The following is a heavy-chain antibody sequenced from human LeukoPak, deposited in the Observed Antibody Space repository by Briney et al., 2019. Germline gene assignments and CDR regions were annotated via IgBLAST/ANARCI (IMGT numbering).Heavy chain of an antibody. D-gene: IGHD3-9*01. V-gene: IGHV3-48*03. CDR3: ATFPPLDPDILTGSYSHYFDN. CDR1: GLTFSSVE. Sequence: GGSLRLSCGASGLTFSSVEFNWVRQAAGKGLQWISYISESGDTLYYADFVEGRSTISRDNAKKELYLQMNSLRADDTAVYYCATFPPLDPDILTGSYSHYFDNWGQGTLVTVSS. CDR2: ISESGDTL. J-gene: IGHJ4*02.